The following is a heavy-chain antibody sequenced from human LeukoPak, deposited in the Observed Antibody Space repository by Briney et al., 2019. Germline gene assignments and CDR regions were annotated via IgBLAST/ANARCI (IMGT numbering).Heavy chain of an antibody. CDR1: GGSISSLNL. V-gene: IGHV4-4*02. CDR3: AGLEGRYSTDWFYFFDY. D-gene: IGHD6-19*01. Sequence: SETLSLTCIVSGGSISSLNLWSWLRQPPGKGLEWIGEMYLGGTTNFNPSLKSRVTILIDKSKNQLSLQLTSVTAADTAVYYCAGLEGRYSTDWFYFFDYWGQGALVTVSS. CDR2: MYLGGTT. J-gene: IGHJ4*02.